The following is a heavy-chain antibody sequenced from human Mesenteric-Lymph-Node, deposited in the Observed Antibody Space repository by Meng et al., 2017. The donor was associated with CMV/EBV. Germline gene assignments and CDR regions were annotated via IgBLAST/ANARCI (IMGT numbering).Heavy chain of an antibody. J-gene: IGHJ4*02. CDR2: VHQSGDS. V-gene: IGHV4-34*01. CDR3: ARELKSHGRSYKYDN. D-gene: IGHD1-26*01. Sequence: GKGGEWVGEVHQSGDSNYNESLKSRVTISLDRSNNQISLKMHSLTAANTAVYYCARELKSHGRSYKYDNWGQGTLVTVSS.